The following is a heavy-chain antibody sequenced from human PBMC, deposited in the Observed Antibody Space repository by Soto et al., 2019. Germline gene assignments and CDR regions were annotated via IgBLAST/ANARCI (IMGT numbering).Heavy chain of an antibody. CDR1: GFTFSSYA. D-gene: IGHD3-22*01. Sequence: GGSLRLSCAASGFTFSSYAMSWVRQAPGKGLEWVSAISGSGGSTYYSGSVKGRFTISRDNSKNTLYLQMNSLRAEDTAVYYCAKDRKITMIVVVPDAFDIWGQGTMVTVS. J-gene: IGHJ3*02. V-gene: IGHV3-23*01. CDR2: ISGSGGST. CDR3: AKDRKITMIVVVPDAFDI.